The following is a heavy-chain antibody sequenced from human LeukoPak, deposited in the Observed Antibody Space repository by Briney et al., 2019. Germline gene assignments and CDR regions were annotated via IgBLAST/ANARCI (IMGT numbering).Heavy chain of an antibody. CDR3: ARDKYSSRNYYYYMDV. CDR1: GYTFTGYY. V-gene: IGHV1-2*02. D-gene: IGHD6-13*01. J-gene: IGHJ6*03. Sequence: GASVKVSCKASGYTFTGYYMHWVRQAPGQGLEWMGWINPNSGGTNYAQKFQGRVTMTRDTSISTAYMELSRLRSDDTAVYYCARDKYSSRNYYYYMDVWGKGTTVTVSS. CDR2: INPNSGGT.